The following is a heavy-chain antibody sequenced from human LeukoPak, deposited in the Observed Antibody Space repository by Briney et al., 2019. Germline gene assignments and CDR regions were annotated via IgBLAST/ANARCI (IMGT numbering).Heavy chain of an antibody. CDR3: ARVYDYVWGSYRPFDY. D-gene: IGHD3-16*02. J-gene: IGHJ4*02. Sequence: SETLSLTCAVYGGSFSGYYWSWIRQPPGKGLERIGEINHSGSTNYNPSLKSRVTISVDTSKNQFSLKLSSVTAADTAVYYCARVYDYVWGSYRPFDYWGQGTLVTVSS. V-gene: IGHV4-34*01. CDR2: INHSGST. CDR1: GGSFSGYY.